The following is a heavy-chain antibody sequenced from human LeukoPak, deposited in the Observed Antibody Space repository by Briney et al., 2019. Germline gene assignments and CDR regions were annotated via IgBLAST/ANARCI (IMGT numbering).Heavy chain of an antibody. CDR3: VRHERGVYYYYYIDV. J-gene: IGHJ6*03. D-gene: IGHD3-10*01. CDR2: INWSGGET. Sequence: PGGSLRLSCAASGFTFDDYGMSWVRQAPGKGLEWVSGINWSGGETDYADSVKGGFIISRDNAKNSLYLQMGALTIDDTAVYYCVRHERGVYYYYYIDVWGKGTTVIVSS. V-gene: IGHV3-20*04. CDR1: GFTFDDYG.